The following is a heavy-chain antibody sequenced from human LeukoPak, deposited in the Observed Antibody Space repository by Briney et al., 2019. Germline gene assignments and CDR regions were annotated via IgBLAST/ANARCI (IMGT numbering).Heavy chain of an antibody. CDR2: ISSLSGTI. D-gene: IGHD2/OR15-2a*01. V-gene: IGHV3-48*01. J-gene: IGHJ4*02. CDR1: GFTFSSYS. CDR3: ARDLSPYYFDY. Sequence: GGSLRLSCAASGFTFSSYSMNWVRQAPGKGLEWVSYISSLSGTIYYADSVKGRFTISRDNAKNSLYLQMDSLRAEDTAVYYCARDLSPYYFDYWGQGTLVTVSS.